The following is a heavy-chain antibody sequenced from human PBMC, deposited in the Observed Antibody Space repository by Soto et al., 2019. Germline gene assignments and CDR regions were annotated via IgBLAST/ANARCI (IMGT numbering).Heavy chain of an antibody. CDR2: MNPSTGNT. V-gene: IGHV1-8*01. J-gene: IGHJ6*02. Sequence: ASVKVSCKASGYTFTIYDIIWVRQATGQGLEWMGWMNPSTGNTDSAEKFQGRVTMTRDTSISTAYMELSNLRSEDTAIYYCARGVDAGVDVWGQGSTVTVSS. CDR1: GYTFTIYD. CDR3: ARGVDAGVDV. D-gene: IGHD1-1*01.